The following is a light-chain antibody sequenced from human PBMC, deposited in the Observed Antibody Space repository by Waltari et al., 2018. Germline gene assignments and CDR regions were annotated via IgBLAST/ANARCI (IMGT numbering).Light chain of an antibody. Sequence: QSALTQPASVSGSPGQSLTISCPGTSSDVGGYNYLSWYQQHPGKAPKLMIYDVSNRPSGVSNRFSGSKSGNTASLTISGLQAEDEADYYCSSYTSSSTWVFGGGTKLTVL. CDR3: SSYTSSSTWV. CDR1: SSDVGGYNY. V-gene: IGLV2-14*03. CDR2: DVS. J-gene: IGLJ3*02.